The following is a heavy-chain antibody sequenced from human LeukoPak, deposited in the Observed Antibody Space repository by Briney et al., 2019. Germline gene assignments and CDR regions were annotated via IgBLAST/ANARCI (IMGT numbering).Heavy chain of an antibody. J-gene: IGHJ4*02. D-gene: IGHD2-2*01. CDR3: ANPSCSTISCPFFY. Sequence: PGGSLRLSCEASGFTFSTYGINWVRQAPGKGLEWVSAISGSGGSTYYADSVKGRFTISRGNSKNTLYLQMNSLRAEDTAVYYCANPSCSTISCPFFYWGQGTLVTVSS. CDR1: GFTFSTYG. CDR2: ISGSGGST. V-gene: IGHV3-23*01.